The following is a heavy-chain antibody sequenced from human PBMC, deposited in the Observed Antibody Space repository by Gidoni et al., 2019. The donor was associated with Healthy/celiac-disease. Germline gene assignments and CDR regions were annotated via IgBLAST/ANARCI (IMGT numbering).Heavy chain of an antibody. CDR1: CGPICSSSYY. J-gene: IGHJ4*02. CDR3: ARHEGSDYHTFDY. D-gene: IGHD3-10*01. CDR2: IYYSGST. V-gene: IGHV4-39*01. Sequence: QLQLQESGPGLVKPSETLSLLCTVSCGPICSSSYYCGWIRQPPGKGLEWIGSIYYSGSTYYNPSLKSRITIAEDTSKNQFSLKRSSVTAADTAVYYWARHEGSDYHTFDYWGQGTLVTVSS.